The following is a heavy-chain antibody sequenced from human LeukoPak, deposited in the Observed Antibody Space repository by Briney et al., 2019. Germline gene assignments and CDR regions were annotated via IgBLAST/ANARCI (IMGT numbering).Heavy chain of an antibody. CDR1: GFTFSNYA. J-gene: IGHJ4*02. V-gene: IGHV3-30-3*01. Sequence: PGGSLRLSCAASGFTFSNYAMHWVRQAPGKGLEWVAVISSDASSKYYADSVKGRFTISRDNSKNTVYLQMNSLRTEDTAVYYCATGYSSSWPTLYWGQGTLVTVSS. CDR3: ATGYSSSWPTLY. CDR2: ISSDASSK. D-gene: IGHD6-13*01.